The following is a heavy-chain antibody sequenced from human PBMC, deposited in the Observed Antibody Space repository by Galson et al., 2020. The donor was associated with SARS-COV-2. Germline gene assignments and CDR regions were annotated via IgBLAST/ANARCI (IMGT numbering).Heavy chain of an antibody. J-gene: IGHJ4*02. D-gene: IGHD6-19*01. CDR2: IFFDGSDK. CDR1: GFTFSSHA. CDR3: ARDGQTSSGWAFDY. V-gene: IGHV3-33*01. Sequence: GGSLRLSCAESGFTFSSHAMHWVRQAPGKGLEWVAQIFFDGSDKYYGDSVKGRFTISRDSSKNTVYLQMNNLRADDTAVYYCARDGQTSSGWAFDYWGQGTLVTVSS.